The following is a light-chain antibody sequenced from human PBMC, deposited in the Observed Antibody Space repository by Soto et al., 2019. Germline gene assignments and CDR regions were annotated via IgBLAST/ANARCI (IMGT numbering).Light chain of an antibody. CDR2: LDT. J-gene: IGLJ2*01. Sequence: SYELTQPPSVSVSPGQTASITCSGEKLGDRYACWYQQKPGQSPVLVIYLDTKRPSGIPERFSGSNSGNTATLTISGTQAMDEADYYCQAWDDTTGVVFGGGTKLTVL. CDR3: QAWDDTTGVV. V-gene: IGLV3-1*01. CDR1: KLGDRY.